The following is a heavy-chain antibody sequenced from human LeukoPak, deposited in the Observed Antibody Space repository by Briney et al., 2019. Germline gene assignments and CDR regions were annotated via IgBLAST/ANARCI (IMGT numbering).Heavy chain of an antibody. J-gene: IGHJ4*02. CDR2: INHSGST. CDR3: AGGGDYGDYYFDY. D-gene: IGHD4-17*01. Sequence: SETLSLTCAVYGGSFSGYNWSWIRQPPGKGLEWIGEINHSGSTNYDPSLKSRVTISVDTSKNQFSLKLSSVTAADTAVYYCAGGGDYGDYYFDYWGQGTLVTVSS. V-gene: IGHV4-34*01. CDR1: GGSFSGYN.